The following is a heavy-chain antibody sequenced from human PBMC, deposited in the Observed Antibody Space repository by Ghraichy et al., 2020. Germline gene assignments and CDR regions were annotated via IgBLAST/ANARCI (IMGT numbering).Heavy chain of an antibody. J-gene: IGHJ4*02. V-gene: IGHV3-74*03. D-gene: IGHD4-11*01. CDR2: INSDGSDT. Sequence: GGSLRLSCAASVVTFNKYWMHWVRQAPGKGLVWVSRINSDGSDTKYADSLKGRFTISRDNARNALFLQMNSLSAEDTALYYCAGGDYSNSLAYWGPGTLVTVSS. CDR3: AGGDYSNSLAY. CDR1: VVTFNKYW.